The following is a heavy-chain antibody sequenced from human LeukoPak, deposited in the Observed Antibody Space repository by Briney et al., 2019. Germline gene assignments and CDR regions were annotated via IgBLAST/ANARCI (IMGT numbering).Heavy chain of an antibody. V-gene: IGHV5-51*01. D-gene: IGHD2-2*01. J-gene: IGHJ3*01. CDR1: GYTFTNYW. CDR2: IYPKDSDT. Sequence: GESLKISCQASGYTFTNYWIGWVRQVPGKGLEWLGIIYPKDSDTRYNPSFQGQVTISLDKSITTAYLHWRSLKTSDTAIYFCASGLIQLMPQSPFDLWGQGTIVTVSS. CDR3: ASGLIQLMPQSPFDL.